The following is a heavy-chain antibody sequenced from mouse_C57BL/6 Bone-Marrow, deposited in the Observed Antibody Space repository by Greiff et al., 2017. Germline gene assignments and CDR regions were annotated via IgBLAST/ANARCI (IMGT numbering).Heavy chain of an antibody. J-gene: IGHJ1*03. V-gene: IGHV1-55*01. D-gene: IGHD2-3*01. CDR3: ARGGLYDGYYWYFDV. Sequence: QVQLQQPGAELVKPGASVTMSCKASGYTFTSYWITWVKQRPGQGLEWIGDIYPGSGSTNYNETFKSKATLTVDTSSSTAYMQLSSLTSEYSAVYYCARGGLYDGYYWYFDVWGTGTTVTVSS. CDR1: GYTFTSYW. CDR2: IYPGSGST.